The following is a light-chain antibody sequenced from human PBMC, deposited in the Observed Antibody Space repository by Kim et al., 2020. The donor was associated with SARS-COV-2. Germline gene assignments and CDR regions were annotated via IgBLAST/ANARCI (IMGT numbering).Light chain of an antibody. Sequence: QPVLTQSPSASASLGASVKLTCTLSSGHSNYAIAWHQQQPEKGPRYLMKLNSDGSHNKGDGIPDRFSGPSSGAERYLTISSLQSEDEADYYCQTWGTGIQVFGGGTQLTVL. V-gene: IGLV4-69*01. CDR2: LNSDGSH. J-gene: IGLJ3*02. CDR1: SGHSNYA. CDR3: QTWGTGIQV.